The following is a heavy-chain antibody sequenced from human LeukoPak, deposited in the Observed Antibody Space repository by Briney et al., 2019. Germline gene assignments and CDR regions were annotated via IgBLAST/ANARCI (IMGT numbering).Heavy chain of an antibody. V-gene: IGHV4-39*07. J-gene: IGHJ4*02. CDR3: ARDLAPGSSSSPSFDY. D-gene: IGHD6-13*01. CDR1: GGSISSSSYF. CDR2: IHYSGST. Sequence: PSETLSLTCTISGGSISSSSYFWGWIRQPPGKGLEWIGSIHYSGSTYYNPSLKSRVTISVDKSKNQFSLKLSSVTAADTAVYYCARDLAPGSSSSPSFDYWGQGTLVTVSS.